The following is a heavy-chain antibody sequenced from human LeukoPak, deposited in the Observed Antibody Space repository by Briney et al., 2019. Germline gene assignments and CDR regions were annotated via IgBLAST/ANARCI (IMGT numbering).Heavy chain of an antibody. V-gene: IGHV3-23*01. CDR2: ISGSGGST. CDR3: ARGVGATPSTDFDP. D-gene: IGHD1-26*01. CDR1: GFTFSSYA. J-gene: IGHJ5*02. Sequence: PGGSLRLSCAASGFTFSSYAMSWVRQAPGKGLEWVSAISGSGGSTYYADSVKGRFTISRDNSKNTLYLQMNSLRAEDTAVYYCARGVGATPSTDFDPWGQGTLVTVSS.